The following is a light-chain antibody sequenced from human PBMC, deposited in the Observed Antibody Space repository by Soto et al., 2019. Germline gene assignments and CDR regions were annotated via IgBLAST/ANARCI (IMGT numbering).Light chain of an antibody. Sequence: QSALTQPASVSGSPGQSITISCTGTSSDVGAYNYVSWYQQHPGKPPKLMIFEVSDRPSGVSNRFSGSKSGNTASLTISGLQSEDEDDYYCSSYTSSNTLVFGGGTKLTVL. CDR1: SSDVGAYNY. CDR2: EVS. CDR3: SSYTSSNTLV. J-gene: IGLJ2*01. V-gene: IGLV2-14*01.